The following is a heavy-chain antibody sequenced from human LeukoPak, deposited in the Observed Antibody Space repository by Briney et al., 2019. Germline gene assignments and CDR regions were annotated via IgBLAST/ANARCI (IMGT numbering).Heavy chain of an antibody. CDR2: INSDGSST. CDR1: GFTFSSYW. J-gene: IGHJ4*02. CDR3: AKDIGYNYGSFDY. Sequence: GGSLRLSCAASGFTFSSYWMHWVRQAPGKGLVWVSRINSDGSSTTYADSVKGRFTISRDNAKNSLYLQMNSLRTEDTALYYCAKDIGYNYGSFDYWGQGTLVTVSS. D-gene: IGHD5-18*01. V-gene: IGHV3-74*01.